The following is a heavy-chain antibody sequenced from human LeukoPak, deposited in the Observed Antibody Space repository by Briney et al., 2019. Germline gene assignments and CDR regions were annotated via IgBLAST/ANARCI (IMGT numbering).Heavy chain of an antibody. V-gene: IGHV4-34*01. CDR1: GGSFSGFY. D-gene: IGHD2/OR15-2a*01. CDR3: ARGILGYYYFDL. J-gene: IGHJ2*01. CDR2: MHHSGAT. Sequence: SETLSLTCAVSGGSFSGFYWSWIRQPPGKGLEWIGEMHHSGATSYKPSLRSRVTISGGTSKYQFSLNLNSVTAADTAVYYCARGILGYYYFDLWGRGTLVTVSS.